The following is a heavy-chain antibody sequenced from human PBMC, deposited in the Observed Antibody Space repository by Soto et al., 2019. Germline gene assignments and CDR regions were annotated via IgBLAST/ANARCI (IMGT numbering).Heavy chain of an antibody. V-gene: IGHV3-33*01. CDR1: GFTFSRYG. CDR3: ARERGQIDY. J-gene: IGHJ4*02. CDR2: IWHDGSNQ. Sequence: PGGSLRLSCAASGFTFSRYGMQWVRRAPGKGLEWVAVIWHDGSNQYYADSVKGRFTISRDNSNNILYLQLNSLRAEDTAVYYCARERGQIDYWGQGIQVTVSS.